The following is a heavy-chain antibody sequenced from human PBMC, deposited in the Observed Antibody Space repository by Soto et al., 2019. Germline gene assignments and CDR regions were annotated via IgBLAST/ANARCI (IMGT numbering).Heavy chain of an antibody. V-gene: IGHV4-59*08. CDR2: INNSGST. Sequence: PETISLTCTVSGASLSSFYWSWHRWPPGKGLEWIGYINNSGSTKYNPNLKSRVTISVHTSKNQFSLKLSSVTAADTAVYSCAREYSSGWHTWFDPWGQGTLVTVS. CDR1: GASLSSFY. D-gene: IGHD6-19*01. CDR3: AREYSSGWHTWFDP. J-gene: IGHJ5*02.